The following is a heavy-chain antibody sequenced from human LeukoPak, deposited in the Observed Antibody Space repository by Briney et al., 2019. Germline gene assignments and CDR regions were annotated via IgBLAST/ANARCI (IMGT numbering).Heavy chain of an antibody. CDR2: ISSSGSTI. V-gene: IGHV3-11*01. D-gene: IGHD6-13*01. CDR3: AKGRSSSSRTIEGTFDP. Sequence: GGSLRLSCAASGFTFSDYYMSWIRQAPGKGLEWVSYISSSGSTIYYADSVKGRFTISRDNAKNSLYLQMNSLRAEDTAVYYCAKGRSSSSRTIEGTFDPWGQGTLVTVSS. J-gene: IGHJ5*02. CDR1: GFTFSDYY.